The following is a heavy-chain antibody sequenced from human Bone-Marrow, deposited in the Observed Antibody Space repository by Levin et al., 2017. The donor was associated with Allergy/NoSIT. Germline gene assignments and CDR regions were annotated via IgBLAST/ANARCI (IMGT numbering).Heavy chain of an antibody. CDR3: ARFSRIVDAFDV. J-gene: IGHJ3*01. Sequence: GESLKISCKASGYIFTANYMHWVRQAPGQGLEWMGRINPYSGGTNFAQKFQGRVTMTRDTSISTAYMELSRLKSDDTAVYYCARFSRIVDAFDVWGQGTMVTVSS. D-gene: IGHD2-2*01. CDR2: INPYSGGT. V-gene: IGHV1-2*06. CDR1: GYIFTANY.